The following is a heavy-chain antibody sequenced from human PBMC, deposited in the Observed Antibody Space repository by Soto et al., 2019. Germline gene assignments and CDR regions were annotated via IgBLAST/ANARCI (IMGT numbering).Heavy chain of an antibody. D-gene: IGHD1-1*01. Sequence: QVQLVESGGGVVQPGRSLRLSCAASGFSFSSYGMDWVRQAPGKRLQWVAVIWYDGSNKYYADSVKGRFTISRDNSKNTLYLQMNSLRAEDTAVYYCARGSERKTDFDYWGQGTLVTVSS. V-gene: IGHV3-33*01. J-gene: IGHJ4*02. CDR1: GFSFSSYG. CDR3: ARGSERKTDFDY. CDR2: IWYDGSNK.